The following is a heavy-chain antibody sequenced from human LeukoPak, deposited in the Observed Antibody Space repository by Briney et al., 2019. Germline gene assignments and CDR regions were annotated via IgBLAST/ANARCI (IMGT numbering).Heavy chain of an antibody. CDR2: IYSGGST. Sequence: GGSLRLSCAASGFTFSSYAMSWVRQAPGKGLEWVSVIYSGGSTYYADSVKGRFTISRDNSKNTLYLNGLRAEDTAVYYCAGLRSSGWYDYWGQGTLVTVSS. CDR3: AGLRSSGWYDY. D-gene: IGHD6-19*01. V-gene: IGHV3-53*01. J-gene: IGHJ4*02. CDR1: GFTFSSYA.